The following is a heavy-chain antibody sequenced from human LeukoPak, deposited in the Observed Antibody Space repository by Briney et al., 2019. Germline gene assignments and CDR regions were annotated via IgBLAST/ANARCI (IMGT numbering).Heavy chain of an antibody. Sequence: SETLSLTCTVSGGSITSYYWSWIRQPAGKGLEWIGRIYTSESPTYNPSLKSRVTMSLDPSRNQLSLKLTSVTAADTAMYYCAGPGPAAGRPSYYYYGMDVWGQGTMVTVSS. V-gene: IGHV4-4*07. D-gene: IGHD6-13*01. CDR2: IYTSESP. CDR3: AGPGPAAGRPSYYYYGMDV. CDR1: GGSITSYY. J-gene: IGHJ6*02.